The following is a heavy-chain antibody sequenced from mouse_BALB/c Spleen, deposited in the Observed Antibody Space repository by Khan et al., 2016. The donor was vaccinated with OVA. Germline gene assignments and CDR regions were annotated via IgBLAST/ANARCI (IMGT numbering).Heavy chain of an antibody. D-gene: IGHD4-1*01. CDR3: ASHLTGSFAY. CDR2: ISSGGDYT. CDR1: GFTFSSYS. Sequence: EVELVESGGDLVKPGGSLKLSCAASGFTFSSYSMSWVRQTPDKRLEWVATISSGGDYTYYPDNVKGRFTISRDNAKTTLYLQMSSLKSEVTAMYYCASHLTGSFAYWGQGTLVTVSA. V-gene: IGHV5-6*01. J-gene: IGHJ3*01.